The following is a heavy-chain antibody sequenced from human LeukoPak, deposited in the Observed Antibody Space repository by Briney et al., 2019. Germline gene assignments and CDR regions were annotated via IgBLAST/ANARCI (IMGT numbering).Heavy chain of an antibody. J-gene: IGHJ4*02. CDR3: ARRGDSSAYFDY. CDR1: GFTFSSYA. D-gene: IGHD3-22*01. V-gene: IGHV3-23*01. CDR2: ISAGGANT. Sequence: GGSLRLSCAASGFTFSSYAMSWVRQAPGKGLEWVSVISAGGANTYYADSVKGRFTISRDNSKNTLYLQMSSLRAEDTAAYYCARRGDSSAYFDYWGQGTLVTVSS.